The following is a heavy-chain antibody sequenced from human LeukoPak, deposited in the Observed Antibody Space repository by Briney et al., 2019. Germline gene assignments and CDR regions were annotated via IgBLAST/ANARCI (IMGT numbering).Heavy chain of an antibody. CDR1: GFTLSTYA. V-gene: IGHV3-23*01. CDR3: AKGNTFYCTNGVCSPYYYYYYMGV. J-gene: IGHJ6*03. CDR2: TSSSDAGT. D-gene: IGHD2-8*01. Sequence: GGSLRLSCAASGFTLSTYAMSWVRQTPGKGLEWVAATSSSDAGTYHADSVRGRFTISRDNSKNTPYLQMNSLRAEDTAVYYCAKGNTFYCTNGVCSPYYYYYYMGVWGKGTTVTVSS.